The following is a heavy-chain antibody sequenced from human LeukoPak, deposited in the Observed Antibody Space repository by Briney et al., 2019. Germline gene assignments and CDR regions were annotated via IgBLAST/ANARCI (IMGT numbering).Heavy chain of an antibody. V-gene: IGHV4-30-4*01. J-gene: IGHJ5*02. CDR3: AREGNALGWFDP. CDR1: GGSISSGDYY. CDR2: IYYSGST. Sequence: SETLSLTCTVSGGSISSGDYYWSWFRQPPGKGLEWIGYIYYSGSTYYNPSLKSRVTISVDTSKNQFSLKLSSVTAADTAVYYCAREGNALGWFDPWGQGTLVTVSS.